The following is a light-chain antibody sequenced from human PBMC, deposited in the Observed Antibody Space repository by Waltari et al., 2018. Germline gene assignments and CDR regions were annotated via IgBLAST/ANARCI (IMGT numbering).Light chain of an antibody. J-gene: IGKJ1*01. Sequence: DFQMTQSPSSLSASVGDRVTITCRASQYISTYLNWYQQKPGKGPKLLIYAASTLQSGVPSRFSGSGSGTDCTYTISSLQLEDFATYYWQQSYDTPRTFGQGTKVEVK. CDR2: AAS. CDR1: QYISTY. V-gene: IGKV1-39*01. CDR3: QQSYDTPRT.